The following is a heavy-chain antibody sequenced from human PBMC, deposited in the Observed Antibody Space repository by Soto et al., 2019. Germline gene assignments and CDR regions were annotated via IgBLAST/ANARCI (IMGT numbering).Heavy chain of an antibody. CDR3: AKSGGSGSYPFFDY. D-gene: IGHD3-10*01. CDR1: GFTFSSHV. V-gene: IGHV3-23*01. Sequence: GGSLRLSCAASGFTFSSHVMTWVRQAPGKGLEWVSSIGGSGASKYYADSVKGRFTISRDNSKKTRYLQMNSLRAEETAVYYCAKSGGSGSYPFFDYWGQGTLVTVSS. CDR2: IGGSGASK. J-gene: IGHJ4*02.